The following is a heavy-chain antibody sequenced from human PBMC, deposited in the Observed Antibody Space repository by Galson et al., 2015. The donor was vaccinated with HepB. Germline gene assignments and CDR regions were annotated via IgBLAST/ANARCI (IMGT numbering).Heavy chain of an antibody. D-gene: IGHD4/OR15-4a*01. CDR3: AREGYGAIPFDY. CDR2: IVPILGIA. J-gene: IGHJ4*02. Sequence: SVKVSCKASGGPFRSYTISWVRQAPGQGLEWMGRIVPILGIANYAQTLQGRVPITADKTTSTAYMELSSLRSEDTAVYYCAREGYGAIPFDYWGQGTLVTVAS. CDR1: GGPFRSYT. V-gene: IGHV1-69*04.